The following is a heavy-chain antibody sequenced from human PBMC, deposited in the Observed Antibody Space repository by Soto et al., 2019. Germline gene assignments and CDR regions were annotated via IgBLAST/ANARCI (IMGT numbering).Heavy chain of an antibody. V-gene: IGHV4-61*01. CDR3: ARLVVLPGTTLSGSAFDI. J-gene: IGHJ3*02. CDR2: VHFSGNT. D-gene: IGHD1-1*01. CDR1: DGSVRNGMYY. Sequence: PSETLSLTCSVSDGSVRNGMYYWSWVRQPPGKGLEWLGNVHFSGNTIYNPSLMGRVTMSVDMSKNLVFLERTSVTAADTAMYYCARLVVLPGTTLSGSAFDIWGQGTMGTVSS.